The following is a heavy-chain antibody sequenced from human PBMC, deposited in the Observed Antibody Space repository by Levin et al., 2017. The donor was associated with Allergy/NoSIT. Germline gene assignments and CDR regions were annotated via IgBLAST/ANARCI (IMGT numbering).Heavy chain of an antibody. Sequence: RTGGSLRLSCAASGFTFSSYYMHWVRQAPGKGLAWVSNIHTDTSVTNYADSVKGRFIISRDNAKNTLYLQMNSLRAEDTAVYYCARGGCSATSCLDYWGQGTLVTVSS. J-gene: IGHJ4*02. CDR3: ARGGCSATSCLDY. D-gene: IGHD2-15*01. CDR1: GFTFSSYY. CDR2: IHTDTSVT. V-gene: IGHV3-74*01.